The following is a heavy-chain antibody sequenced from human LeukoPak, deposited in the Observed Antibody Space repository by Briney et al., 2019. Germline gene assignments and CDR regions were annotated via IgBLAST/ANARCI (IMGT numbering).Heavy chain of an antibody. Sequence: PSETLSLTCTVSGGSISSGGYYWSWIRQHPGKGLEWIGYIYYSGSTYYNPSLKSRVTISVDTSKNQFSLKLSSLTAADTAVYYCARDGGYCSGGSCQGFDPWGQGTLVTVSS. CDR3: ARDGGYCSGGSCQGFDP. CDR2: IYYSGST. J-gene: IGHJ5*02. D-gene: IGHD2-15*01. CDR1: GGSISSGGYY. V-gene: IGHV4-31*03.